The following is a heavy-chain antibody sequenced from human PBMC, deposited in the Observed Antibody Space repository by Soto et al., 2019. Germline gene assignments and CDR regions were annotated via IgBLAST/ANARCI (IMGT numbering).Heavy chain of an antibody. V-gene: IGHV4-39*01. CDR1: GGSISSSSYY. CDR3: ARRGFGGYYYYYYGMDV. Sequence: SETLSLPGTVSGGSISSSSYYWGWIRQPPGKGLEWIGSIYYSGSTYYNPSLKSRVTISVDTSKNQFSLKLSSVTAADTAVYYCARRGFGGYYYYYYGMDVWGQGTTVTVSS. CDR2: IYYSGST. J-gene: IGHJ6*02. D-gene: IGHD3-10*01.